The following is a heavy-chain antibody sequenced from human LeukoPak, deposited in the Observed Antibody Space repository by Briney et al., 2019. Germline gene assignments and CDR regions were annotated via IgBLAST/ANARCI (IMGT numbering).Heavy chain of an antibody. CDR1: GYSFTSYW. J-gene: IGHJ4*02. V-gene: IGHV5-51*01. Sequence: GESLKISCKGSGYSFTSYWSGWVRQMPGKGLEWMGVIYPGDSDTRYSPSFQGQVTISADKSISTAYLQWSSLKASDTAMYYCARHPYYYGSGSYLGYRVDYWGQGTLVTVSS. CDR3: ARHPYYYGSGSYLGYRVDY. CDR2: IYPGDSDT. D-gene: IGHD3-10*01.